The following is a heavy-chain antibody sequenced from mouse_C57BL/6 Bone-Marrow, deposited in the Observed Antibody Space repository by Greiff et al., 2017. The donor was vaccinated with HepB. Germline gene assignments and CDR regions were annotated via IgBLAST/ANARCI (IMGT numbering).Heavy chain of an antibody. J-gene: IGHJ3*01. CDR1: GYTFTGYW. CDR3: ARLSMDYYGSSYGFAY. V-gene: IGHV1-9*01. D-gene: IGHD1-1*01. CDR2: ILPGSGST. Sequence: VQLQQSGAELMKPGASVKLSCKATGYTFTGYWLEWVKQRPGHGLEWIGEILPGSGSTNYNEKFKGTATFTADTSSNTAYMQLSSLTTEDSAIYYCARLSMDYYGSSYGFAYWGQGTLVTVSA.